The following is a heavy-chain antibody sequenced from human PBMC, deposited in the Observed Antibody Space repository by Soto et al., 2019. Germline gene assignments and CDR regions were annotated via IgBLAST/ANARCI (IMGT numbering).Heavy chain of an antibody. V-gene: IGHV1-24*01. Sequence: ASVKVSCKVSGYALNELSIHWVRQAPGKGPECMGGFIPEDGETNYAQKFQGRVTITADASTSTAYMALSSLRSEDTAVYYCARGQRDGSGSHYIPTNWFNPWGQGTLVTVSS. CDR3: ARGQRDGSGSHYIPTNWFNP. CDR1: GYALNELS. J-gene: IGHJ5*02. D-gene: IGHD3-10*01. CDR2: FIPEDGET.